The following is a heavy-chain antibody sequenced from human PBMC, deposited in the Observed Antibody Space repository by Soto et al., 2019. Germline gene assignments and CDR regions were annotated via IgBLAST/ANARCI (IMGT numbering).Heavy chain of an antibody. V-gene: IGHV3-21*01. CDR3: ARGGYGDYGDDAFDI. Sequence: EVQLVESGGGLVKPGGSLRLSCAASGFTFSSYSMKWVRQAPGKGLEWVSSISSSSSYIYYADSVKGRFTISRDNAKNSLYLQMNSLRAEDTAVYYCARGGYGDYGDDAFDIWGQGTMVTVSS. CDR1: GFTFSSYS. D-gene: IGHD4-17*01. CDR2: ISSSSSYI. J-gene: IGHJ3*02.